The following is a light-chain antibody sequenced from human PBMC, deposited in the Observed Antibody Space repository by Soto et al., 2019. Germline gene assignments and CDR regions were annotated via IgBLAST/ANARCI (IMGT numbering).Light chain of an antibody. CDR2: GAS. J-gene: IGKJ4*01. Sequence: IVLTQSPGTLSLSPGERATLSCRASQSFSTSYLAWYQQKPGQAPRLLIYGASTRATGIPARFSGSGSGTEFTLTISSLQSEDFAVYYCQQYNNWPLTFGGGTKVDIK. CDR3: QQYNNWPLT. V-gene: IGKV3-15*01. CDR1: QSFSTSY.